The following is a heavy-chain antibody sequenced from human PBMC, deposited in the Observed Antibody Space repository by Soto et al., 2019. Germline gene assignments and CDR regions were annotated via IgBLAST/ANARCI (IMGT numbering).Heavy chain of an antibody. D-gene: IGHD6-13*01. J-gene: IGHJ6*02. V-gene: IGHV4-34*01. CDR3: ARGRYGSSPTTYYYYGMDV. CDR2: INHSGST. Sequence: WTWIHQPPGKGLEWIGEINHSGSTNYNPSLKSRVTISIDTSKNQFSLKLSSVTAADTAVYYCARGRYGSSPTTYYYYGMDVWGQGTTVTVSS.